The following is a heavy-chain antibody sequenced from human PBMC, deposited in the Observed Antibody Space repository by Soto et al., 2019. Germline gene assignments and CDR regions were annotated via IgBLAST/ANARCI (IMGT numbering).Heavy chain of an antibody. J-gene: IGHJ4*02. CDR1: GGSISSSGYY. D-gene: IGHD3-22*01. V-gene: IGHV4-39*01. CDR3: ARLENYYDSSGYYYFDY. Sequence: SETLSLTCTVSGGSISSSGYYWGWIRQPPGKGLEWIGSIYYSGSTYYNPSLKSRVTISVDTSKNQFSLKLSSVTAADTAVYYCARLENYYDSSGYYYFDYWGQGTLVTVSS. CDR2: IYYSGST.